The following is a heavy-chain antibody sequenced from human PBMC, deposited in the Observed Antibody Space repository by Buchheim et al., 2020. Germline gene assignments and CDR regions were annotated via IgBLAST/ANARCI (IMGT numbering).Heavy chain of an antibody. Sequence: EVQLVESGGGLVQPGESLRLSCADSGFTFRTYWMSWVRQAPGKGLEWVANINQDGSEKNNVVSVKGRFTISRDNAKNPLYLQMNSLRAEDTAVYYCASGQDFGTSSAPYFDYWGQGTL. CDR2: INQDGSEK. CDR3: ASGQDFGTSSAPYFDY. V-gene: IGHV3-7*01. D-gene: IGHD2-8*01. J-gene: IGHJ4*02. CDR1: GFTFRTYW.